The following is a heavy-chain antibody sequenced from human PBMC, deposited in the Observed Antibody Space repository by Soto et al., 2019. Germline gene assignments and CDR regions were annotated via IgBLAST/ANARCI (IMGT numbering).Heavy chain of an antibody. CDR3: AKEGYYDSSGYSVYYYYGMDV. J-gene: IGHJ6*02. CDR1: GFTFSSYG. Sequence: PGGSLRLSCAASGFTFSSYGMHWVRQAPGKGLEWVAVISYDGSNKYYADSVKGRFTISRDNSKNTLYLQMNSLRAEDTAVYYCAKEGYYDSSGYSVYYYYGMDVWGQGTTVTVSS. CDR2: ISYDGSNK. D-gene: IGHD3-22*01. V-gene: IGHV3-30*18.